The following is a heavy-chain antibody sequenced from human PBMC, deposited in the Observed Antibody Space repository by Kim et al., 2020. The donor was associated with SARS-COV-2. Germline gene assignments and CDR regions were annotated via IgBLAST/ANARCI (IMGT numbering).Heavy chain of an antibody. CDR3: ARGLYCSSTKCSFGLDV. CDR2: INTGGSTI. CDR1: GFTFNTYE. Sequence: GGSLRLSCLASGFTFNTYEINWVRQAPGKGLEWFSYINTGGSTIYFADSVKGRFTVSRDNARNSVYLQMNSLRDEDTAVYYCARGLYCSSTKCSFGLDVWGQGTTVTVSS. V-gene: IGHV3-48*03. D-gene: IGHD2-2*01. J-gene: IGHJ6*02.